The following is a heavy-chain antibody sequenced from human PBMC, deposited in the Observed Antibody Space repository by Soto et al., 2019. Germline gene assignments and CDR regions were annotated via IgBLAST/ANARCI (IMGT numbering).Heavy chain of an antibody. Sequence: GGSLRLSCAASGFTFHTYAMSWVRQAPGRGLEWVSAIIGSGGITHYTDSVKGRFTMSRDNSKNTLYLQMSSRRAEATAVDYWARAIGSGWPHFDYWGQGPLATVSS. CDR2: IIGSGGIT. D-gene: IGHD6-25*01. CDR1: GFTFHTYA. J-gene: IGHJ4*02. V-gene: IGHV3-23*01. CDR3: ARAIGSGWPHFDY.